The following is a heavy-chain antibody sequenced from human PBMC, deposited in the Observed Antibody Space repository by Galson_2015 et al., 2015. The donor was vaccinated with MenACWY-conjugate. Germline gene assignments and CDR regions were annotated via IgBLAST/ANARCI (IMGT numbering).Heavy chain of an antibody. CDR3: ARGANIYFYMMDV. J-gene: IGHJ6*04. Sequence: LRLSCAASGFSFSTSALTWVRQAPGKGLEWVSSITGTSTYIHYADSVKGRFTISRDNAQKSVYLQMNSLRAEDTAVYFCARGANIYFYMMDVWGKGTTVTVSS. V-gene: IGHV3-21*01. CDR1: GFSFSTSA. D-gene: IGHD2/OR15-2a*01. CDR2: ITGTSTYI.